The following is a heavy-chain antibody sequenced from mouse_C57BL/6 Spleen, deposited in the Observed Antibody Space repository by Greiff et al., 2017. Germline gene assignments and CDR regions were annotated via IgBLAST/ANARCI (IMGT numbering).Heavy chain of an antibody. D-gene: IGHD2-1*01. CDR2: IDPSDSYT. J-gene: IGHJ3*01. CDR1: GYTFTSYW. CDR3: ASSYGNYLPWFAY. V-gene: IGHV1-69*01. Sequence: QVHVKQPGAELVMPGASVKLSCKASGYTFTSYWMHWVKQRPGQGLEWIGEIDPSDSYTNYNQKFKGKSTLTVDKSSSTAYMQLSSLTSEDSAVYYCASSYGNYLPWFAYWGQGTLVTVSA.